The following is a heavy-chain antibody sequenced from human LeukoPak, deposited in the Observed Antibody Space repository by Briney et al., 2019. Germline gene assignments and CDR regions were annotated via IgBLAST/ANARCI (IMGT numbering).Heavy chain of an antibody. CDR3: ARGDFWSLKGNYFDY. CDR1: GGSISSYY. J-gene: IGHJ4*02. Sequence: SETLSLTCTVSGGSISSYYWSWIRQPAGKGLEWIGRIYTSGSTNYNPSLKSRVTMSVDTSKNEFSLKLRSVTAADTAVYYCARGDFWSLKGNYFDYWGQGSLVTVSS. V-gene: IGHV4-4*07. D-gene: IGHD3-3*01. CDR2: IYTSGST.